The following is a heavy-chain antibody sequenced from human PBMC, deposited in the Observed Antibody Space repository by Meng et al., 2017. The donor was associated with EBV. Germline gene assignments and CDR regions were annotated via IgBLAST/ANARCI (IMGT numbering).Heavy chain of an antibody. Sequence: QVELGRSGTEWKKPGSRVKVSCKASGGTFSSYAISWVRQAPGQGLEWMGGIIPIFGTANYAQKFQGRVTITADESTSTAYMELSSLRSEDTAVYYCARVEGSGSYYNSHEYFQHWGQGTLVTVSS. V-gene: IGHV1-69*01. D-gene: IGHD3-10*01. CDR2: IIPIFGTA. CDR3: ARVEGSGSYYNSHEYFQH. CDR1: GGTFSSYA. J-gene: IGHJ1*01.